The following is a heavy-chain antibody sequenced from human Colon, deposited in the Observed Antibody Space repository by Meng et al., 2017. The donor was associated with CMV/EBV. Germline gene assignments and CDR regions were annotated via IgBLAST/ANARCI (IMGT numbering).Heavy chain of an antibody. Sequence: SAVSLSLRHWWRWLRRAPGQCLALIGEIHRVGDATYHPSLTSRVPISVVKSQSQVSLKVNYVSTADTAVYFCATGLVGIGETPTSDPWGPGTLVTVSS. CDR3: ATGLVGIGETPTSDP. D-gene: IGHD4-23*01. J-gene: IGHJ5*02. CDR2: IHRVGDA. CDR1: AVSLSLRHW. V-gene: IGHV4-4*01.